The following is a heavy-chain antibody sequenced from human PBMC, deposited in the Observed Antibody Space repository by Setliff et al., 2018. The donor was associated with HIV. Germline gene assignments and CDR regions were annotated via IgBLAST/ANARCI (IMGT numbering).Heavy chain of an antibody. J-gene: IGHJ3*02. CDR3: ARETIVATFQSHPAGAFDI. CDR1: GYTFTGYY. Sequence: AASVKVSCKASGYTFTGYYMHWVRQAPGQGLEWMGWINPNSGGTNYAQKFQGWVTMTRDTSISTACMELSRLRSDDTAVYYCARETIVATFQSHPAGAFDIWGQGTMVTVSS. CDR2: INPNSGGT. D-gene: IGHD5-12*01. V-gene: IGHV1-2*04.